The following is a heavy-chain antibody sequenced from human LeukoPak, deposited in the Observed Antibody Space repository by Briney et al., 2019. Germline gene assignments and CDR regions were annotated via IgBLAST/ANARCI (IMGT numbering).Heavy chain of an antibody. CDR2: IYYSGST. D-gene: IGHD3-16*02. Sequence: PSETLSLTCTVSGGSISSSSYYWGWIRQPPGKGLEWIGSIYYSGSTYYNPSLKSRVTISVDTSKNQFSLKLSSVTAADTAVYYCARLTLYQGYYFDYWGQGTLVTVSS. V-gene: IGHV4-39*01. CDR3: ARLTLYQGYYFDY. CDR1: GGSISSSSYY. J-gene: IGHJ4*02.